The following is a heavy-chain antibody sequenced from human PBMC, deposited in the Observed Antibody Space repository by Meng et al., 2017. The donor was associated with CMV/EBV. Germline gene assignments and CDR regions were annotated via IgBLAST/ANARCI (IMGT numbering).Heavy chain of an antibody. J-gene: IGHJ4*02. Sequence: GSLRLSCTVSGGPISSYYWSWIRQPPGKGLEWTGYIYYSGSTNYNPSLKSRVTISVDTSMNQFSLKLSSVTAADTAVYYCARAAGSSSGWYGDDYWGQGTLVTVSS. D-gene: IGHD6-19*01. V-gene: IGHV4-59*01. CDR1: GGPISSYY. CDR3: ARAAGSSSGWYGDDY. CDR2: IYYSGST.